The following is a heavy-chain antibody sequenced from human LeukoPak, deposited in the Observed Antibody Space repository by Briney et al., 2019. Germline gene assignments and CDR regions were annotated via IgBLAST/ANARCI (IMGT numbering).Heavy chain of an antibody. V-gene: IGHV1-69*05. CDR2: IIPIFGTA. CDR1: GGTFSSYA. D-gene: IGHD4-23*01. J-gene: IGHJ3*02. Sequence: ASVKVSCKASGGTFSSYAISWVRQAPGQGLEWMGGIIPIFGTANYAQKFQGRVTITTDESTSTAYMELSSLRSEDTAVYYCARGRVTPTTRAFDIWGQGTMVTVSS. CDR3: ARGRVTPTTRAFDI.